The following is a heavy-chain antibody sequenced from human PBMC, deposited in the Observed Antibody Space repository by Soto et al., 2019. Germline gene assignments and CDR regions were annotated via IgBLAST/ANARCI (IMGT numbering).Heavy chain of an antibody. Sequence: QVQLVQSGAEVKKPGSSVKVSCKASGGTFSSYAISWVRQAPGQGLEWMGGIIPIFGTANYAQKFQGRVTITADESTSTAYMELSSLRSEDTAVYYCARDRRGYCTNSVCYGWFDPWGQGTLVTVSS. D-gene: IGHD2-8*01. CDR3: ARDRRGYCTNSVCYGWFDP. CDR2: IIPIFGTA. CDR1: GGTFSSYA. V-gene: IGHV1-69*01. J-gene: IGHJ5*02.